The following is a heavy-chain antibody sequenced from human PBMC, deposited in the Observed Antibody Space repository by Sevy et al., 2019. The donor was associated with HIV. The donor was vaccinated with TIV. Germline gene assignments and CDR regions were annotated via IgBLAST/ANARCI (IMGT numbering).Heavy chain of an antibody. D-gene: IGHD4-17*01. CDR1: GFTFSNAW. CDR2: IKSITDGGTT. Sequence: GGSLRLSCAASGFTFSNAWMSWVRQAPGKGLEWVGRIKSITDGGTTDYAAPVKGRFTISRDDSKTTLYLQMNSLKTEDTAAYYCTTTRDYGDYAGGMDVWGQGTTVTVSS. J-gene: IGHJ6*02. CDR3: TTTRDYGDYAGGMDV. V-gene: IGHV3-15*01.